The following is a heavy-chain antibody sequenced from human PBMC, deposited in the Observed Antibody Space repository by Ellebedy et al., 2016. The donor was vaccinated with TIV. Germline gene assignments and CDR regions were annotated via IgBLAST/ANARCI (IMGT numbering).Heavy chain of an antibody. CDR3: ARVWGMYYDFWSGYYNQYYFDY. D-gene: IGHD3-3*01. CDR1: GGTLSGHY. Sequence: GSLRLSCGIYGGTLSGHYWSWIRQPPGKGLEWIGEINHSGSTNYNPSLKSRVTISVVTSKNQFSLKLSSVTAADTAVYYCARVWGMYYDFWSGYYNQYYFDYWGQGTLVTVSS. CDR2: INHSGST. V-gene: IGHV4-34*01. J-gene: IGHJ4*02.